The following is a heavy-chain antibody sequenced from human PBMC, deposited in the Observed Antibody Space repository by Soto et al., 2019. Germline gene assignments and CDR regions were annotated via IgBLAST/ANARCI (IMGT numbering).Heavy chain of an antibody. Sequence: EVQLLESGGGLVQPGGSLRLSCAASGFTFSSYAMSWVRQAPGKGLEWVSAISGSGGSTYYADSVKGRFTISRDNSKNTLDRELNSLRAEDTAGYDCAKPSVVVVAATPKPWGQGTLVTVPS. V-gene: IGHV3-23*01. CDR2: ISGSGGST. D-gene: IGHD2-15*01. CDR3: AKPSVVVVAATPKP. J-gene: IGHJ5*02. CDR1: GFTFSSYA.